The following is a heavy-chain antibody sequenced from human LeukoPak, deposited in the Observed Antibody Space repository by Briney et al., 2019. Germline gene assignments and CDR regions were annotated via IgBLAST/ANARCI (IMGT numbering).Heavy chain of an antibody. CDR2: INPSGGST. Sequence: ASVKVSCKASGYTFTSYYMHWVRQAPGQGLEWMGIINPSGGSTSYAQKFQGRVTMTRDTSTSTVYMELRSLRSDDTAVYYCARLSDPYYFDYWGQGTLVTVSS. CDR1: GYTFTSYY. CDR3: ARLSDPYYFDY. V-gene: IGHV1-46*01. J-gene: IGHJ4*02.